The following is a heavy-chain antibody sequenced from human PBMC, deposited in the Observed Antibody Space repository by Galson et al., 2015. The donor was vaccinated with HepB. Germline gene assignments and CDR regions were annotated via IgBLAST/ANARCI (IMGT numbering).Heavy chain of an antibody. D-gene: IGHD3-10*01. CDR2: INTNTGNP. CDR1: GYTFTSYA. CDR3: ARAPMVRGVIMKPIDY. J-gene: IGHJ4*02. Sequence: SVKVSCKASGYTFTSYAMNWVRQAPGQGLEWMGWINTNTGNPTYAQGFTGRFVFSLDTSVSTAYLQISSLKAEDTAVYYCARAPMVRGVIMKPIDYWGQGTLVTVSS. V-gene: IGHV7-4-1*02.